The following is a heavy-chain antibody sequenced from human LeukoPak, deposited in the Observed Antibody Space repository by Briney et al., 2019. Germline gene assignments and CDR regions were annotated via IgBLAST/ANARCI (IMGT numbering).Heavy chain of an antibody. CDR2: IYYSGST. J-gene: IGHJ4*02. V-gene: IGHV4-59*01. CDR1: GGSISSYY. CDR3: ARVSHLYSSGWYPVIDY. D-gene: IGHD6-19*01. Sequence: SETLSLTCTVSGGSISSYYWSWIRQPPGKGLEWIGYIYYSGSTNYNPSLKSRVTISVDTSKNQFSLRLSSVTAADTAVYYCARVSHLYSSGWYPVIDYWGQGTLVTVSS.